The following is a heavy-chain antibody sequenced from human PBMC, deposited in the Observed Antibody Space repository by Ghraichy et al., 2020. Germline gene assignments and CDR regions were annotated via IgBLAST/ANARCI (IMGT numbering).Heavy chain of an antibody. V-gene: IGHV3-21*01. J-gene: IGHJ5*02. CDR2: ISSSSSYI. D-gene: IGHD3-3*01. CDR1: GFTFSSYS. CDR3: ARAFQYDFWSGYYIGWFDP. Sequence: GGSLRLSCAASGFTFSSYSMNWVRQAPGKGLEWVSSISSSSSYIYYADSVKGRFTISRDNAKNSLYLQMNSLRAEDTAVYYCARAFQYDFWSGYYIGWFDPWGQGTLVTVSS.